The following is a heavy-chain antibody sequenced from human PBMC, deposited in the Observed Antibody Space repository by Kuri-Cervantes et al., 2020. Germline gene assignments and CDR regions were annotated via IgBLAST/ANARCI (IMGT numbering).Heavy chain of an antibody. V-gene: IGHV4-34*01. D-gene: IGHD3-22*01. CDR2: INHSGST. CDR3: TRLTGDYYDSDGQSYYFDS. J-gene: IGHJ4*02. Sequence: SETLSLTYAVYGGSLSGYYWSWIRQPPGKGLEWIGEINHSGSTKYNPSLKSRVSLSVDTSKNQFSLKLSSVTAADTAIYFCTRLTGDYYDSDGQSYYFDSWGPGTLVTVSS. CDR1: GGSLSGYY.